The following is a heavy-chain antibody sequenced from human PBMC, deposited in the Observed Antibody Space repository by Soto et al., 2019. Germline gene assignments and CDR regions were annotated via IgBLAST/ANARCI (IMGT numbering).Heavy chain of an antibody. CDR3: ARDRDDYGSGNYYNRIDF. CDR2: IIPLFRTP. CDR1: GGIFSTYA. Sequence: QVQLVQSGAEVKKPGSSVKVSCKASGGIFSTYAISWLRQAPGQGLAWMGGIIPLFRTPNYAQRFQGRVTITADESTSTAYMELSRLRSEDTAVYYCARDRDDYGSGNYYNRIDFWGQGTLVTVSS. D-gene: IGHD3-10*01. J-gene: IGHJ4*02. V-gene: IGHV1-69*01.